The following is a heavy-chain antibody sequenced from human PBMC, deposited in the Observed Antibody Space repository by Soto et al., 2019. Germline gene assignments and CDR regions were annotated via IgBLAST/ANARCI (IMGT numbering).Heavy chain of an antibody. J-gene: IGHJ4*02. CDR3: ARTAYYYGSGSCYLAY. Sequence: GGSLRLSCAASGFTFSSYAMHWVRQAPGKGLEWVAVISYDGSNKYYADSVKGRFTISRDNSKNTLYLQMNSLRAEDTAVYYCARTAYYYGSGSCYLAYWGQGTLVTVSS. D-gene: IGHD3-10*01. V-gene: IGHV3-30-3*01. CDR2: ISYDGSNK. CDR1: GFTFSSYA.